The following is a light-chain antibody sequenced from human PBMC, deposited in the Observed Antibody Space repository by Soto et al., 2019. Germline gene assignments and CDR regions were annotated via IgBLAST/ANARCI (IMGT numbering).Light chain of an antibody. CDR3: QHYNSYSEA. Sequence: MHLASFPSTQSESVGDRVTITCRASQTISSWLAWYQQKPGKAPKLLIYKASTLKSGVPSRFSGSGSGTEFTLTISSLQPDDFATYYCQHYNSYSEAFGQGTRWIS. CDR2: KAS. J-gene: IGKJ1*01. V-gene: IGKV1-5*03. CDR1: QTISSW.